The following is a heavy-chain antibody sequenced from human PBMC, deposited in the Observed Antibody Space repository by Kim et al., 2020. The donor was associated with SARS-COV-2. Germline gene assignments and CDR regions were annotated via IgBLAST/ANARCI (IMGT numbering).Heavy chain of an antibody. V-gene: IGHV4-31*03. D-gene: IGHD3-10*01. CDR3: ARETGIWFGELLSSVHAFDI. Sequence: SETLSLTCTVSGGSISSGGYYWSWIRQHPGKGLEWIGYIYYSGSTYYNPSLKSRVTISVDTSKNQFSLKLSSVTAADTAVYYCARETGIWFGELLSSVHAFDIWGQGTMVTVSS. J-gene: IGHJ3*02. CDR2: IYYSGST. CDR1: GGSISSGGYY.